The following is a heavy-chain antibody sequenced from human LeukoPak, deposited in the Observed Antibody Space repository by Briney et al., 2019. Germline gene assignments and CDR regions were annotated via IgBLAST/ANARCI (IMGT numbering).Heavy chain of an antibody. CDR2: ISYDGSNK. J-gene: IGHJ4*02. V-gene: IGHV3-30*18. CDR3: AKEYYDFWSGYPLLDY. D-gene: IGHD3-3*01. Sequence: GRSLRLSCAASGFTFSSYGMHRVRQAPGKGLEWVAVISYDGSNKYYADSVKGRFTISRDNSKNTLYLQMNSLRAEDTAVYYCAKEYYDFWSGYPLLDYWGQGTLVTVSS. CDR1: GFTFSSYG.